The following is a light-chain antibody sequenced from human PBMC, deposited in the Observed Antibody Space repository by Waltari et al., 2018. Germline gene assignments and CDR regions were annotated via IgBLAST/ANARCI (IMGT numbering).Light chain of an antibody. CDR3: QQYYTASPT. J-gene: IGKJ2*01. Sequence: IVMTQSPDSLPVSLGARATLKCKSSQNILYSSNNRNYLAWYQQKPGQPPKLLIYWASTRESGVPDRFSGSGSGTDFTLTISSLQAEDVAVYYCQQYYTASPTFGQVTKLEIK. CDR1: QNILYSSNNRNY. CDR2: WAS. V-gene: IGKV4-1*01.